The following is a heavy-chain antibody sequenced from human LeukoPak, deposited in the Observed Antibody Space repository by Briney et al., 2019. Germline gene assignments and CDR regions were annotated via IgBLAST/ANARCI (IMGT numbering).Heavy chain of an antibody. V-gene: IGHV1-2*02. CDR3: ARVVSTPGPAASFDY. CDR1: GYTFTGYY. D-gene: IGHD2-2*01. J-gene: IGHJ4*02. Sequence: SVMVSCKTSGYTFTGYYMHWVRQAPGQGLEWMGWINPNGGGTSYAQKLEGRVTMTRDTSISTAYMELSRLRSDDTAVYYCARVVSTPGPAASFDYWGQGSLVTVSS. CDR2: INPNGGGT.